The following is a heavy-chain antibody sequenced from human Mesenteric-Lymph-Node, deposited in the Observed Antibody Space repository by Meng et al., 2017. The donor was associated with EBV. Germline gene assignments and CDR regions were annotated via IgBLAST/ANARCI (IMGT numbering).Heavy chain of an antibody. CDR1: GGTLRIND. CDR3: ARLSYSDTGGYVFFDH. J-gene: IGHJ4*02. Sequence: QVPLVEAGAEGTRPGSSVRVFCEASGGTLRINDISWVRQAPGQGLEWMGGIIPIFAAANYPQKFQGRVTITADESRGRAYLELNTLRSEDTAVYYCARLSYSDTGGYVFFDHWGQGTLVTVSS. CDR2: IIPIFAAA. V-gene: IGHV1-69*01. D-gene: IGHD3-22*01.